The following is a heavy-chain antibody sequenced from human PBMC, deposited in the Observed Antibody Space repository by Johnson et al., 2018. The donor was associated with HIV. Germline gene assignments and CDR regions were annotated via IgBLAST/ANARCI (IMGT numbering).Heavy chain of an antibody. D-gene: IGHD3-10*01. CDR3: AKTLSPVSPDAFDI. CDR1: GFTFSSYG. Sequence: VQLVESGGGLVKPGGSLRLSCAASGFTFSSYGMHWVRQAPGKGLEWVATTWFDETKQYYADSVKGRLTISRDNSKNTLYLQMNSLRAEDTAVYYCAKTLSPVSPDAFDIWGQGTMVTVSS. V-gene: IGHV3-33*06. CDR2: TWFDETKQ. J-gene: IGHJ3*02.